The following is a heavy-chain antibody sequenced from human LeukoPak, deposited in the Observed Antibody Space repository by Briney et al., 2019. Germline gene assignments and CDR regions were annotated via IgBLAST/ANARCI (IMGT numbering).Heavy chain of an antibody. V-gene: IGHV3-23*01. CDR1: GFTFSSYG. Sequence: PGGSLRLSCAASGFTFSSYGMSWVRQAPGKGLEWVSAISGSGGSTYYADSVKGRFTISRDNSKNTPYLQMNSLRAEDTAVYYCAKCGSTRWPHNYYYYMDVWGKGTTVTISS. J-gene: IGHJ6*03. D-gene: IGHD3-10*01. CDR3: AKCGSTRWPHNYYYYMDV. CDR2: ISGSGGST.